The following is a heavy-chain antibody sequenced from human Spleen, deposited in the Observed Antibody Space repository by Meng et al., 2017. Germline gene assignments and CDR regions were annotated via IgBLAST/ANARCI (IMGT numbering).Heavy chain of an antibody. D-gene: IGHD5-24*01. Sequence: QVQLQESGPGLVKPSETLSLTCTVSGGSIRSTSNYWDWVRQPPGTRLEWIGSIYYSGATYYNPSLKSRIITSGDTSKNQFSLELSSVTAADTAVYYCARRNYPYYFDYWGQGILVTVSS. CDR2: IYYSGAT. J-gene: IGHJ4*02. V-gene: IGHV4-39*01. CDR1: GGSIRSTSNY. CDR3: ARRNYPYYFDY.